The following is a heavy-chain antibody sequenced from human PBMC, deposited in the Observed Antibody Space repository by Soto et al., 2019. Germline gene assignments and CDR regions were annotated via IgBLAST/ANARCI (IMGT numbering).Heavy chain of an antibody. CDR2: ISYDGSNK. D-gene: IGHD6-13*01. CDR3: AKEEQLVPGY. Sequence: QVQLVESGGGVVQPGRSLRLSYAASGFTFSSYGMHWVRQAPGKGLEWVAVISYDGSNKYYADSVKGRFTISRDNSKNTLYLQMNSLRAEDTAVYYCAKEEQLVPGYWGQGTLVTVSS. V-gene: IGHV3-30*18. CDR1: GFTFSSYG. J-gene: IGHJ4*02.